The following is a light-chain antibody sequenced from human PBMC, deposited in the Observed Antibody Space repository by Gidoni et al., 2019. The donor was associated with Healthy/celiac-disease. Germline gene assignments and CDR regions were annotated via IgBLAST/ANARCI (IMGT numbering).Light chain of an antibody. V-gene: IGLV1-44*01. CDR1: SSNIGSNT. J-gene: IGLJ2*01. CDR2: SNN. CDR3: AAWDDSLNGPHVV. Sequence: QSVLTHPPSASGTPGQRVTISCSGSSSNIGSNTVHWYQQRPGTAPKLLIYSNNQRRSGVPDRFSGSKSGTSASLAISGLQSEDEADYYCAAWDDSLNGPHVVFGGGTKLTVL.